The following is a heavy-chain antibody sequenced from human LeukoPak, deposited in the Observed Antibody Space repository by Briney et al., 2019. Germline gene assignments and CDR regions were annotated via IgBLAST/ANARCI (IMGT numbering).Heavy chain of an antibody. V-gene: IGHV4-59*01. J-gene: IGHJ5*02. D-gene: IGHD5-12*01. CDR3: ARGIEYSGYGNKFDP. CDR1: GGSISSYY. Sequence: SETLSLTCTVSGGSISSYYWSWIRQPPGEGLEWIGYIYYSGSTNYNPSLKSRVTISVDTSKNQFSLKLSSVTAADTAVYYCARGIEYSGYGNKFDPWGQGTLVTVSS. CDR2: IYYSGST.